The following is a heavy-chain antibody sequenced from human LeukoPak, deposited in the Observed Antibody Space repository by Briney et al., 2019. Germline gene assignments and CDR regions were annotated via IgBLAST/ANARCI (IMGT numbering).Heavy chain of an antibody. Sequence: SETLSLTSTVSGGSISSGSYYWSWIRQPAGKGLEWIGRIYTSGSTNYNPSLKSRVTISVDTSKNQFSLKLSSVTAADTAVYYCARESGNYYYYYYMDVWGKGTTVTVSS. D-gene: IGHD3-10*01. CDR1: GGSISSGSYY. V-gene: IGHV4-61*02. J-gene: IGHJ6*03. CDR3: ARESGNYYYYYYMDV. CDR2: IYTSGST.